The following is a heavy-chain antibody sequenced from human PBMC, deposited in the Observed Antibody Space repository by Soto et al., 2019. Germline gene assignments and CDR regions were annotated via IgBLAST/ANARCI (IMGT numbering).Heavy chain of an antibody. CDR2: INHSGST. J-gene: IGHJ5*02. V-gene: IGHV4-34*01. CDR3: ARETAAANWFDP. CDR1: DGSFIGYY. Sequence: SETLSLTCVVYDGSFIGYYWSWIRQPPGKGLEWIGEINHSGSTNYNPSLKSRVTISVDTSKNQFSLKLSSVTAADTAVYYCARETAAANWFDPWGQGTLVTVSS. D-gene: IGHD2-2*01.